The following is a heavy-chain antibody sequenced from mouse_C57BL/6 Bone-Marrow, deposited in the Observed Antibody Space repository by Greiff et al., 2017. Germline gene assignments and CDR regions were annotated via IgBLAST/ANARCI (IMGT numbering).Heavy chain of an antibody. V-gene: IGHV5-4*01. CDR1: GFTFSSYA. CDR2: ISDGGSYT. J-gene: IGHJ2*01. D-gene: IGHD3-1*01. Sequence: VQLKESGGGLVKPGGSLKLSCAASGFTFSSYAMSWVRQTPEKRLEWVATISDGGSYTYYPDNVKGRFTISRDNAKNNLYLQMSHLKSEDTAMYYCARDRGFYWGQGTTLTVSS. CDR3: ARDRGFY.